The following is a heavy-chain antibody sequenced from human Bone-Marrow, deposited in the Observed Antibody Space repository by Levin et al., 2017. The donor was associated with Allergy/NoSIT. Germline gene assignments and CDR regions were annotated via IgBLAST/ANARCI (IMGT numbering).Heavy chain of an antibody. CDR3: ARGNRARDDAFDL. V-gene: IGHV3-11*01. CDR2: SGGGGTAA. J-gene: IGHJ3*01. Sequence: GGSLRLSCSASGFIFSDYFMTWMRLTPGNGLEWIAYSGGGGTAAYYADSVKGRFSISRDNAKKSLFLQMNSLRGEDTAMYYCARGNRARDDAFDLWGPGTMVIVSS. CDR1: GFIFSDYF.